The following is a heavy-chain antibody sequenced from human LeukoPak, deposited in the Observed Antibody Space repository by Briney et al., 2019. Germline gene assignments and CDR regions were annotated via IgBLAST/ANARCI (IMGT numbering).Heavy chain of an antibody. CDR1: GYTFTSYG. Sequence: GASVKVSCKASGYTFTSYGISWVRQAPGQGLEWMGWISAYNGNTNYAQKLQGRVTMTTDTSTSTAYMELRSLRSDDTAVYYCAKSMDITHLGYYYYYMDVWGKGTTVTVSS. CDR2: ISAYNGNT. D-gene: IGHD2/OR15-2a*01. CDR3: AKSMDITHLGYYYYYMDV. J-gene: IGHJ6*03. V-gene: IGHV1-18*01.